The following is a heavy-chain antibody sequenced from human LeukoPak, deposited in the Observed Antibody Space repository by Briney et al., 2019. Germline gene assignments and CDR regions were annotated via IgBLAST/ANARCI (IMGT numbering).Heavy chain of an antibody. CDR2: SNPNSGVT. V-gene: IGHV1-2*02. CDR3: ARDGSFDF. CDR1: GYTFTDSY. J-gene: IGHJ4*02. D-gene: IGHD2-2*03. Sequence: ASVKVSCKASGYTFTDSYVHWVRQAPGQGLEWMGWSNPNSGVTNCAQKFQGRVTMTRDTSINTAYMELNSLGSADTAVYFCARDGSFDFWGQGPLVTVSS.